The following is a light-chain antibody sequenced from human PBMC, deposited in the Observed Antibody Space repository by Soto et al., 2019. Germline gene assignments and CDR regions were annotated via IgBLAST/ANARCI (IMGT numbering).Light chain of an antibody. Sequence: CRASQGISRDLAGDEQKPGKDPKVLIYAGATWQSGGPARFTGSEYGTDFTLTISRLEPEDLAVYFCEQYVSSRPFAQGS. J-gene: IGKJ1*01. CDR3: EQYVSSRP. CDR1: QGISRD. V-gene: IGKV1-9*01. CDR2: AGA.